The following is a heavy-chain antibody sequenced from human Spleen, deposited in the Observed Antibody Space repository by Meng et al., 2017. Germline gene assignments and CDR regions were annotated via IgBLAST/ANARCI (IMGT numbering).Heavy chain of an antibody. V-gene: IGHV4-34*01. CDR1: GGSFSGYY. D-gene: IGHD3-10*01. CDR3: ARVDRNYYGSGSYFGVIAY. CDR2: INHSGST. Sequence: SETLSLTCAVYGGSFSGYYWSWIRQPPGKGLEWIGEINHSGSTNYNSSLKSRVTISVDTSKNQFSLKLSSVTAADTAVYYCARVDRNYYGSGSYFGVIAYWGQGTLVTVSS. J-gene: IGHJ4*02.